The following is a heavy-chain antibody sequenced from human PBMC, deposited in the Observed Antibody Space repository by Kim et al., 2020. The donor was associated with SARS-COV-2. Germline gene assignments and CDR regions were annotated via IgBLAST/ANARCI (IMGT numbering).Heavy chain of an antibody. J-gene: IGHJ3*02. CDR3: ARRAEGGAFDI. Sequence: TFYPGSVKGRFTISRVNAKNSLFLQMNSLRAGDTAVYYCARRAEGGAFDIWGQGTMVTVSS. CDR2: T. V-gene: IGHV3-13*01. D-gene: IGHD2-15*01.